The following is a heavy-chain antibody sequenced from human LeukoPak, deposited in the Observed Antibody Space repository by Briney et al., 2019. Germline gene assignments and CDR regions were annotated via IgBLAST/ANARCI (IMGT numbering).Heavy chain of an antibody. V-gene: IGHV3-30*02. J-gene: IGHJ4*02. CDR3: AKGTDSGSYQPLDY. CDR2: IRHDGSNK. CDR1: GFTFSSYG. D-gene: IGHD1-26*01. Sequence: GGSLRLSCAASGFTFSSYGMHWVRQAPGKGLEYVAFIRHDGSNKYYADSVKGRFTISRDNSKNTLYLQMNSLRVEDTAVYYCAKGTDSGSYQPLDYWGQGTLVTVSP.